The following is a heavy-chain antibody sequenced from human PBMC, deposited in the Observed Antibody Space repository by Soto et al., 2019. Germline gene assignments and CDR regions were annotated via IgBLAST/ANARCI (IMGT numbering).Heavy chain of an antibody. CDR2: IYYSGST. J-gene: IGHJ6*02. Sequence: SETLSLTCTVSGGSISSSSYYWGWIRQPPGKGLEWIGSIYYSGSTYYNPSLKSRVTISVDTSKNQFSLKLSSVTAADTAVYYCARLPRYYGSGSYSNQQAGYYYYGMDVWGQGTTVTVSS. CDR3: ARLPRYYGSGSYSNQQAGYYYYGMDV. CDR1: GGSISSSSYY. D-gene: IGHD3-10*01. V-gene: IGHV4-39*01.